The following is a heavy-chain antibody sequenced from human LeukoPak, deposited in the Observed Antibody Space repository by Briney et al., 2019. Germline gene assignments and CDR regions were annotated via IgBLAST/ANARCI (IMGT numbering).Heavy chain of an antibody. J-gene: IGHJ4*02. D-gene: IGHD3-22*01. CDR3: ATSFYDSSGYYYRYFDY. V-gene: IGHV1-24*01. CDR1: GYTLTELS. Sequence: ASVKVSCKVSGYTLTELSMHWVRQAPGKGLEWMGGFDPEDGETIYAQKFQGRVTMTEDTSTDTAYMELSSLRSEDTAVYYCATSFYDSSGYYYRYFDYWGQGTLVTVSS. CDR2: FDPEDGET.